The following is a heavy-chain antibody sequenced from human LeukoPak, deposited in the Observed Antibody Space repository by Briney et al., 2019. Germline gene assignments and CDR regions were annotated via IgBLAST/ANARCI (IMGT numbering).Heavy chain of an antibody. J-gene: IGHJ4*02. CDR2: IHYSGST. Sequence: SETLSLTCSVSGGCISSYYWSWIRQPPGKGLEWIAYIHYSGSTSYNPSLKSRVTISVDMSKKQFSLKLSSVSAADTAVYYCARQGTMKDFDYWGQGTLVTVSS. V-gene: IGHV4-59*08. D-gene: IGHD3-22*01. CDR3: ARQGTMKDFDY. CDR1: GGCISSYY.